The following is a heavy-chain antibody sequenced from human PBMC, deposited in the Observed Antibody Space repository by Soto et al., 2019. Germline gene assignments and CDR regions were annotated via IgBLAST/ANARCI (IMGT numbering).Heavy chain of an antibody. Sequence: SETLSLTCTVSGGSISSGGYYWSWIRQHPGKGLEWIGYIYYSGSTYYNPSLKSRVTISVDTSKNQFSLKLSSVTAADTAVYYCARVWGGAFEIWGQGTMVTVSS. CDR1: GGSISSGGYY. J-gene: IGHJ3*02. CDR2: IYYSGST. CDR3: ARVWGGAFEI. D-gene: IGHD3-10*01. V-gene: IGHV4-31*03.